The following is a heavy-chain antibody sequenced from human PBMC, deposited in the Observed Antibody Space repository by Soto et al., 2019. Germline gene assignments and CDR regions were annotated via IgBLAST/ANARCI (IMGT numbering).Heavy chain of an antibody. CDR3: AKNRGSGSYTNWNFDV. CDR1: GFTFSNYA. D-gene: IGHD1-26*01. V-gene: IGHV3-23*01. CDR2: IHGGGDYT. Sequence: EVQVLESGGGLVQPGGSLRLSCAASGFTFSNYAMSWVRQAPGKGLEWVSTIHGGGDYTHHTDSVKGRFTISRDTSRNTLFLQIHRLGAEDTAVYYCAKNRGSGSYTNWNFDVWGRGTLVTVSS. J-gene: IGHJ2*01.